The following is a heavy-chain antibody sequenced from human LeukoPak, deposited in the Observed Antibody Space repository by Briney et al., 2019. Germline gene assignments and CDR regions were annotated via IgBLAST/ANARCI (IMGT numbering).Heavy chain of an antibody. CDR3: AREGYGDLANY. CDR1: GFTVSSNY. CDR2: IYSGGST. D-gene: IGHD4-17*01. J-gene: IGHJ4*02. Sequence: PGGPLRLSXAASGFTVSSNYMSWVRQAPGKGLEWVSVIYSGGSTYYADSVKGRFTISRDNSKNTLYLQMNSLRAEDTAVYYCAREGYGDLANYWGQGTLVTVSS. V-gene: IGHV3-53*01.